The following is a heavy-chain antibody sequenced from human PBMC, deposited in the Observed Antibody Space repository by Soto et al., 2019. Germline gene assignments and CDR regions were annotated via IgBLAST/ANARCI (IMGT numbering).Heavy chain of an antibody. CDR2: ISGSGGST. CDR3: AKASAYYYYYYMDV. V-gene: IGHV3-23*01. CDR1: GFTFSSYA. Sequence: GGSLRLSCVASGFTFSSYAMSWVRQAPGKGLEWVSAISGSGGSTYYADSVKGRFTISRDNSKNTLYLQMNSLRAEDTAVYYCAKASAYYYYYYMDVWGKGTTVTVSS. J-gene: IGHJ6*03.